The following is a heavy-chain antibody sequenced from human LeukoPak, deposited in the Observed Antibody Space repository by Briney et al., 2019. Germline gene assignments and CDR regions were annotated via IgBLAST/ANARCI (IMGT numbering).Heavy chain of an antibody. J-gene: IGHJ4*02. CDR1: GFTFSIYT. CDR2: IRGNGGST. CDR3: AKGADMFVTGPDY. Sequence: GGSLRLSCAASGFTFSIYTMTWVRQAPGKGLEWVSRIRGNGGSTGYADSVKGRFTISRDNSKNTLYLHVNSLRVEDTAVYYCAKGADMFVTGPDYWGQGALVTVSS. V-gene: IGHV3-23*01. D-gene: IGHD3-10*02.